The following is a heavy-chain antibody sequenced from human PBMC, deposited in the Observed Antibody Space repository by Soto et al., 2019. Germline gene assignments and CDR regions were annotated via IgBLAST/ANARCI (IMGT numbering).Heavy chain of an antibody. CDR2: ISAHHGDT. CDR1: GYNFANYG. J-gene: IGHJ6*01. CDR3: ARDAAYYEVCGGVMELYSYNMDV. V-gene: IGHV1-18*01. Sequence: QVQLVQSEAEVKKPGASLKVSCRASGYNFANYGISWVRQAPGQGLEWMGWISAHHGDTKYAQKVQGRVTRTADTSTSTAYIEMWSLRSDDTAVYYCARDAAYYEVCGGVMELYSYNMDVWGQGTTVTVAA. D-gene: IGHD3-16*01.